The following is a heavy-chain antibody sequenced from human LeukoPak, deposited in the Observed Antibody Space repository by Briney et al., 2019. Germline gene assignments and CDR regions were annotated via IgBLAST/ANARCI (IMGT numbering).Heavy chain of an antibody. Sequence: RASVKVSCTASGYTFTSYYMHWVRQAPGQGLEWMGWINPNSGGTNYAQKFQGRVTMTRDKSNSTAYMELSRLTSDDTAVYYCGGAGRGRRWVNDYWGQGTLVTVSS. CDR3: GGAGRGRRWVNDY. CDR1: GYTFTSYY. CDR2: INPNSGGT. J-gene: IGHJ4*02. D-gene: IGHD1-26*01. V-gene: IGHV1-2*02.